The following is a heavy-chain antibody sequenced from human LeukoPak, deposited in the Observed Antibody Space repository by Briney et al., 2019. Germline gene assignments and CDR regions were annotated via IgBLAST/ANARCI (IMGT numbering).Heavy chain of an antibody. J-gene: IGHJ3*02. Sequence: GASVKVSCKASGGTFSSYAISWVRQAPGQGLEWMGRIIPIFGIANYAQKFQGRVTITADKSTSTAYMELSSLRSEDTAVYYCARDTPDSSGWWGAFDIWGQGTMVTVSS. CDR3: ARDTPDSSGWWGAFDI. CDR2: IIPIFGIA. D-gene: IGHD6-13*01. V-gene: IGHV1-69*04. CDR1: GGTFSSYA.